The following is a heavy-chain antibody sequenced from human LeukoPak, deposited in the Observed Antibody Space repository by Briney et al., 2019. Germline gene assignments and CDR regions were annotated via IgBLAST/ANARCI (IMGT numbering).Heavy chain of an antibody. V-gene: IGHV3-66*02. Sequence: GGSLRLSCADSGFTVSSNYMSWVRQAPGKGLEWVSLIHSGGRTDYADSVKGRFTISRDNSKNTLYLQMNSLRAADTAVYYCARDKGTSYLSSFDYWGQGTLVTVSS. CDR1: GFTVSSNY. J-gene: IGHJ4*02. CDR3: ARDKGTSYLSSFDY. D-gene: IGHD6-6*01. CDR2: IHSGGRT.